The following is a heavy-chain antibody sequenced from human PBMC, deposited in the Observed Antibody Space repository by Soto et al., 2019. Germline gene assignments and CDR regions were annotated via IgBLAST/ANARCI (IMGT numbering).Heavy chain of an antibody. V-gene: IGHV1-18*01. D-gene: IGHD6-19*01. J-gene: IGHJ6*02. CDR1: GYTFTNYG. CDR2: ISAYNGNT. CDR3: ARAPPKQWLVMRSGMDV. Sequence: GASVKVSCKASGYTFTNYGISWVRQAPGQGLEWMGWISAYNGNTNYAQKLQGRVTMTTDTSTSTAYTELRSLRSDDAAVYYCARAPPKQWLVMRSGMDVWGQGTTVTVSS.